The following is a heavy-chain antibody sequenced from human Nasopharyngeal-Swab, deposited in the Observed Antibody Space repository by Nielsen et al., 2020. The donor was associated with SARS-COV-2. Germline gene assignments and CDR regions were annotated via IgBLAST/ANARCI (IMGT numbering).Heavy chain of an antibody. J-gene: IGHJ6*02. CDR2: LSWNSGSI. CDR1: GFTFDDYA. D-gene: IGHD4-17*01. CDR3: ATLFTVTDYYYYGMDV. Sequence: SLKISCAASGFTFDDYAMHWVRQAPGKGLEWVSGLSWNSGSIGYADSVKGRFTISRDNAKNSLYLQMNSLRAEDTALYYCATLFTVTDYYYYGMDVWGQGTTVTVSS. V-gene: IGHV3-9*01.